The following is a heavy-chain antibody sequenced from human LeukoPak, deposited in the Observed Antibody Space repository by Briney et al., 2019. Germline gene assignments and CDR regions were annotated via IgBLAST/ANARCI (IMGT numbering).Heavy chain of an antibody. J-gene: IGHJ2*01. V-gene: IGHV4-59*08. CDR3: AKTTVTSSYWYFDL. CDR1: GGSISSYY. D-gene: IGHD4-17*01. Sequence: PSETLSPTCTVSGGSISSYYWSWIRQPPGKGLEWIGYIYYSGSTNYNPSLKSRVTISVDTSKNQFSLKLSSVTAADTAVYYCAKTTVTSSYWYFDLWGRGTLVTVSS. CDR2: IYYSGST.